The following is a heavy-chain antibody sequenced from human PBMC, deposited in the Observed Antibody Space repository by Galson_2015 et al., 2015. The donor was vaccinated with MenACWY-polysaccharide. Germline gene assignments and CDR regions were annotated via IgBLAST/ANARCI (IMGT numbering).Heavy chain of an antibody. V-gene: IGHV3-21*01. CDR2: ISGSGSFI. J-gene: IGHJ4*02. Sequence: ISGSGSFIYYADSVKGRFTIFRDNAKNSLYLQMNSLRADDSAVYYCARVRLRDYYFDYWGQGTLVTVSS. D-gene: IGHD3-10*01. CDR3: ARVRLRDYYFDY.